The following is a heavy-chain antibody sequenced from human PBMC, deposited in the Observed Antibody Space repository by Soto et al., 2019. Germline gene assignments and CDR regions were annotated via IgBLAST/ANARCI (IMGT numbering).Heavy chain of an antibody. Sequence: ASVKVSCKASGYTFTGYYVHWVRQAPGQGLEWMGWINPNSGGTNYAQKFQGRVTMTRDTSISTAYMELTRLRSDDTAVYYCAREKGSYGSGSYYNGVDPWGQGTLVTVSS. J-gene: IGHJ5*02. CDR1: GYTFTGYY. V-gene: IGHV1-2*02. CDR3: AREKGSYGSGSYYNGVDP. CDR2: INPNSGGT. D-gene: IGHD3-10*01.